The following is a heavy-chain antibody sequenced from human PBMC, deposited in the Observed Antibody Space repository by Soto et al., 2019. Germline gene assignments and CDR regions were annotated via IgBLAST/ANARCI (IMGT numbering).Heavy chain of an antibody. V-gene: IGHV3-7*01. J-gene: IGHJ4*02. CDR1: GFTFSTYW. Sequence: PGGSLRLSCAASGFTFSTYWMSWARQAPGKGLEWVAHINQDGSTNYHVDSVKGRFTISRDNARHSLYLQMNSLRAEDTAVYFCATAGNYRFDIWRLGTLVTLT. CDR3: ATAGNYRFDI. D-gene: IGHD1-7*01. CDR2: INQDGSTN.